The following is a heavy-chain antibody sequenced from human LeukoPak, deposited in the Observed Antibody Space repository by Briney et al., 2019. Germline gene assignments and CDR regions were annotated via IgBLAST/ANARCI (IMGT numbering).Heavy chain of an antibody. Sequence: SETLSLTCAVSGGSISVSNCWSWVRQPPGKGLEWIGEIYHSGSTNYNPSLKSRVTISIAKSKNQFSLRLSSVTAADTAVYYCARLQRVTMNAFDIWGQGTMVTVSS. J-gene: IGHJ3*02. D-gene: IGHD3-22*01. V-gene: IGHV4-4*02. CDR1: GGSISVSNC. CDR2: IYHSGST. CDR3: ARLQRVTMNAFDI.